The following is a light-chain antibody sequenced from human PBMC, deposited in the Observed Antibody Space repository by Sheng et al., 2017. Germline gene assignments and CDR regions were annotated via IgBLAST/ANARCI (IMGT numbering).Light chain of an antibody. V-gene: IGLV3-1*01. CDR2: QDT. J-gene: IGLJ2*01. CDR1: KLGDKY. CDR3: QAWDSSPVV. Sequence: SYELIQPPSVSVSPGQTASIPCSGDKLGDKYACWYQKKPGQSPVLVIYQDTKRPSGIPERFSGSNSGNTATLTISGTQAMDEADYYCQAWDSSPVVFGGGTKLTVL.